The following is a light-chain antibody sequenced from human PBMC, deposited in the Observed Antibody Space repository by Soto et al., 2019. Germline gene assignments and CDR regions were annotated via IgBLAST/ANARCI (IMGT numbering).Light chain of an antibody. CDR1: ERLSSVY. CDR3: QQYGGSPRIT. Sequence: EIVLTQSPGTLSLSPGERATLSCRASERLSSVYLAWYQQRPGQPPRLLIYGASNRATGIPERFSGSGSGTEFTLIINRLEPEDVAIYYCQQYGGSPRITFGQGTRLEIK. CDR2: GAS. J-gene: IGKJ5*01. V-gene: IGKV3-20*01.